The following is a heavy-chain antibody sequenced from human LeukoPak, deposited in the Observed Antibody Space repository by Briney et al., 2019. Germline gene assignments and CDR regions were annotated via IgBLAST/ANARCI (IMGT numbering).Heavy chain of an antibody. Sequence: PGGSLRLSCAASGFTFSSYAMHWVRQAPGKGLEWVAVISYDGSNKYYADSVKGRFTISRDNSKNTLYLQMNSLRAEDTAVYCCAREEPSYRSSWGPFDYWGQGTLVTVSS. CDR2: ISYDGSNK. V-gene: IGHV3-30*04. CDR1: GFTFSSYA. J-gene: IGHJ4*02. CDR3: AREEPSYRSSWGPFDY. D-gene: IGHD6-13*01.